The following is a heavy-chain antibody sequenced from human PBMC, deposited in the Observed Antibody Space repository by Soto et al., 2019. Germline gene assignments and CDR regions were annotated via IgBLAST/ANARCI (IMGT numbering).Heavy chain of an antibody. V-gene: IGHV4-30-4*01. CDR1: GDSISNLDYF. J-gene: IGHJ5*01. CDR2: IYKSATT. D-gene: IGHD7-27*01. Sequence: SETLSLTCSVSGDSISNLDYFWAWIRQPPGQALEYIGYIYKSATTYYNPSFESRVAISVDTSRSQFSLNVTSVTAADTAVYFCARGRYCLTGRCFPNWFDSWGQGALVTVSS. CDR3: ARGRYCLTGRCFPNWFDS.